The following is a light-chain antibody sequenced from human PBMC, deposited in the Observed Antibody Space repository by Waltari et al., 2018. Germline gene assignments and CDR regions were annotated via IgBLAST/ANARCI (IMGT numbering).Light chain of an antibody. CDR1: QSVLYSSNNKNY. V-gene: IGKV4-1*01. CDR2: WAS. J-gene: IGKJ3*01. Sequence: IVMTQSPDSLAVSLGERATINCNSRQSVLYSSNNKNYLAWYQQKPGQPPKLLIYWASTRESGVPDRFSGSGSGTDFTLTISSLQAEDVAVYYCQQYYTTPLTFGPGTKVDIK. CDR3: QQYYTTPLT.